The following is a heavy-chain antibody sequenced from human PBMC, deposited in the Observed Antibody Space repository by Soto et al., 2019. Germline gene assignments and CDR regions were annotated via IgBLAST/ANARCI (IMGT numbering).Heavy chain of an antibody. D-gene: IGHD1-26*01. V-gene: IGHV4-61*08. CDR2: IYYSRST. Sequence: SETLSLTCTVSGGSISSGGYYWSWIRQHPGKGLEWIGYIYYSRSTNYNHSLKSRVTISVDTSKNQFSLKLSSVTAADTAVYYCARRYGGNFDYWGQGTLVTVSS. CDR3: ARRYGGNFDY. CDR1: GGSISSGGYY. J-gene: IGHJ4*02.